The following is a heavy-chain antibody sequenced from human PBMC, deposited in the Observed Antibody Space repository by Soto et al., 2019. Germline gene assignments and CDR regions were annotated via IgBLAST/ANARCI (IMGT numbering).Heavy chain of an antibody. CDR1: GASISSGSYY. V-gene: IGHV4-31*03. CDR2: IYNSGST. CDR3: ARRRGPGRYSYGSDYYYHGMDV. D-gene: IGHD5-18*01. J-gene: IGHJ6*02. Sequence: PSETLSLTCTVSGASISSGSYYWSWIRQLPGKGLEWLGDIYNSGSTYYNPSLKSRVTISVDTSKNQFSLKLSSVTAADTAVYYCARRRGPGRYSYGSDYYYHGMDVWGQGTTVTVSS.